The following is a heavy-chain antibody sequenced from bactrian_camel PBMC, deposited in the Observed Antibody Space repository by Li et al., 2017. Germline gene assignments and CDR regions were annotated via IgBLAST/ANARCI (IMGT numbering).Heavy chain of an antibody. V-gene: IGHV3S40*01. CDR3: AHGGSRYKRYLEV. CDR2: IVTGGGST. J-gene: IGHJ2*01. Sequence: VQLVESGGGSVQAGGSLRLSCAASGFSFSGYGMSWVRQAPGKGLEWVSTIVTGGGSTYYADSVKGRFTISRDNAKNTLYLHANSLKTEDTAMYYCAHGGSRYKRYLEVWGQGTQVTVS. D-gene: IGHD6*01. CDR1: GFSFSGYG.